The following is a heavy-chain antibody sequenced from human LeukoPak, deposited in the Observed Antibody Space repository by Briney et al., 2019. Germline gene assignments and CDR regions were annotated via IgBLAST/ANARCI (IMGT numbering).Heavy chain of an antibody. CDR3: AREPVPQDYGDTVNAYDL. J-gene: IGHJ3*01. V-gene: IGHV4-34*01. Sequence: PSETLSLTCAVYGGSFSGYYWSWIRQSPGKGLEWIGDIHHDGRTKYSPSLKSRVSILLDTSKNEVSLRLTPVTAADTALYFCAREPVPQDYGDTVNAYDLWGQGTMVIVSS. CDR2: IHHDGRT. D-gene: IGHD4-17*01. CDR1: GGSFSGYY.